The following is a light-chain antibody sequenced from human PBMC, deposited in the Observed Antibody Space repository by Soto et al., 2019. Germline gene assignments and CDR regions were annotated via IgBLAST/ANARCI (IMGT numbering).Light chain of an antibody. CDR2: DVS. J-gene: IGLJ2*01. CDR3: SSYTGSSINTVV. Sequence: QSVLTQPRSVSGSPGQSVTISCTGTSSDFGGYNYVSWYQHHPGKAPKLMIYDVSYRPSGVSNRFSGSKSGNTASLTISGLQAEDEADYYCSSYTGSSINTVVFGGGTKLTVL. V-gene: IGLV2-14*03. CDR1: SSDFGGYNY.